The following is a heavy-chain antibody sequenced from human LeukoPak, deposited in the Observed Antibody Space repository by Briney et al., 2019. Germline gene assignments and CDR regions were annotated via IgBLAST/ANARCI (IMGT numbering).Heavy chain of an antibody. D-gene: IGHD6-13*01. CDR2: ISGSGGST. V-gene: IGHV3-23*01. Sequence: GGSLRLSCAASGFTFSSYAMIWIRQAPGKGLVWFSAISGSGGSTYYADSVKGRFTISRDNSKNTLYLQMNSLRAEDTAVYYCAKDRYSSSWYGNYYFDYWGQGTLVTVSS. CDR3: AKDRYSSSWYGNYYFDY. J-gene: IGHJ4*02. CDR1: GFTFSSYA.